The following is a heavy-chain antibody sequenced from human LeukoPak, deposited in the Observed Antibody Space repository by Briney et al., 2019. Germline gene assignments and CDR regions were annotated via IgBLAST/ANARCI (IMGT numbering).Heavy chain of an antibody. CDR1: GFTFSSYA. Sequence: PGGSLRLPCAASGFTFSSYAMTWVRQAPGKGLEWVSAIGGSGGSTYYADSVKGRFTISRDNSKNTLYLQMNSLRAEDTAVYYCAKQSGGSGTYYYYWGQGTLVTVSS. J-gene: IGHJ4*02. D-gene: IGHD3-10*01. V-gene: IGHV3-23*01. CDR3: AKQSGGSGTYYYY. CDR2: IGGSGGST.